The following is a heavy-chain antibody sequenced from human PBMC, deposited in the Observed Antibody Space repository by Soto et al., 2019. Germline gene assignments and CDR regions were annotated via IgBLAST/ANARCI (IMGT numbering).Heavy chain of an antibody. CDR1: GYTFTSYD. Sequence: GASVKVSCTSSGYTFTSYDMHWVRQAPGQGLEWMGKINPSGGSTSYAQKFQGRVTMTRDTSTSTVYMELSSLRSEDTAVYYCARDLAARFNWFDPWGQGTLVTVSS. CDR3: ARDLAARFNWFDP. J-gene: IGHJ5*02. V-gene: IGHV1-46*03. CDR2: INPSGGST. D-gene: IGHD6-6*01.